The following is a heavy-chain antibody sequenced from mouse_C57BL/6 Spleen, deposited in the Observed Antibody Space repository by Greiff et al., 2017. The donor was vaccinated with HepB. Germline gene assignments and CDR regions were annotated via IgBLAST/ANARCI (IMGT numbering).Heavy chain of an antibody. D-gene: IGHD2-1*01. Sequence: VQRVESGAELVRPGTSVKMSCKASGYTFTNYWIGWAKQRPGHGLEWIGDIYPGGGYTNYNEKFKGKATLTADKSSSTAYMQFSSLTSEDSSIYYCARRDYYDAMDYWGQGTSVTVSS. V-gene: IGHV1-63*01. CDR3: ARRDYYDAMDY. J-gene: IGHJ4*01. CDR2: IYPGGGYT. CDR1: GYTFTNYW.